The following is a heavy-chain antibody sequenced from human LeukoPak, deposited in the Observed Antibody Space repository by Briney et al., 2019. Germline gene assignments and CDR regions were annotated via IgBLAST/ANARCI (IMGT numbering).Heavy chain of an antibody. Sequence: GESLKISCQASEYSFTSSWIGRARPMPGKGLEWMAIINPGDSDTRYSPSFQGQVTISADKSISTVYLQWGSLKASDTAMYYCARHGGIAAVKFDPWGQGTLVTVSS. CDR2: INPGDSDT. J-gene: IGHJ5*02. CDR1: EYSFTSSW. D-gene: IGHD6-13*01. V-gene: IGHV5-51*01. CDR3: ARHGGIAAVKFDP.